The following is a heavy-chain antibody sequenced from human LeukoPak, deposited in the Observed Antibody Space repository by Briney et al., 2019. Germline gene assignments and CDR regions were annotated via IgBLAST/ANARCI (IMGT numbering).Heavy chain of an antibody. D-gene: IGHD3-22*01. J-gene: IGHJ6*03. CDR2: IYYSGST. V-gene: IGHV4-39*01. CDR3: ARLRTDDSSGYYPTYYYYYYMDV. CDR1: GGSISSSSYY. Sequence: SETLSLTCTVSGGSISSSSYYWGWIRQPPGKRLEWIGSIYYSGSTYYNPSLKSRVTISVDTSKNQFSLKLSSVTAADTAVYYCARLRTDDSSGYYPTYYYYYYMDVWGKGTTVTISS.